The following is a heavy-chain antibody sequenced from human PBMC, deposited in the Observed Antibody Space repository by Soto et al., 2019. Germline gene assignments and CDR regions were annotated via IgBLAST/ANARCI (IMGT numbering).Heavy chain of an antibody. CDR1: GGSISSYY. Sequence: SSETLSLTCTVSGGSISSYYWSWIRQPPGKGLEWIGYIYYSGSTNYNPSLKSRVTISVDTSKNQFSLKLSSVTAADTAVYYCARSDYDFWTQYYYYMDVWGKGTTVTAP. CDR3: ARSDYDFWTQYYYYMDV. V-gene: IGHV4-59*01. CDR2: IYYSGST. J-gene: IGHJ6*03. D-gene: IGHD3-3*01.